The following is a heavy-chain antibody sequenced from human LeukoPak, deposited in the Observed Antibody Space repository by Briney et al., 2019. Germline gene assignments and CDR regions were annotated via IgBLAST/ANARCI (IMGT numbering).Heavy chain of an antibody. CDR3: ARDTPITGTHY. J-gene: IGHJ4*02. D-gene: IGHD1-7*01. CDR2: ISYDGSNK. Sequence: GGSLRLSCAASGFTFSSYAMHWVRQAPGKGLEWVAVISYDGSNKYYADSVKGRFTISRDNSKNTLHLQMNSLRAEDTAVYYCARDTPITGTHYWGQGTLVTVSS. CDR1: GFTFSSYA. V-gene: IGHV3-30-3*01.